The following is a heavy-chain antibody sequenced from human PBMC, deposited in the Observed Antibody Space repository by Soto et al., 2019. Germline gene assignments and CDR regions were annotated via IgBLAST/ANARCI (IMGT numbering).Heavy chain of an antibody. CDR1: GYSFTSYW. CDR2: IYPGDSDT. Sequence: GESLKISCKGSGYSFTSYWIGWVRQMPGKGLEWMGIIYPGDSDTRYSPSFQGQVTISADKSISTAYLQWSSLKASDTAMYYCATADPVAGTDDAFDIWGQGTMVTVSS. V-gene: IGHV5-51*01. D-gene: IGHD6-19*01. J-gene: IGHJ3*02. CDR3: ATADPVAGTDDAFDI.